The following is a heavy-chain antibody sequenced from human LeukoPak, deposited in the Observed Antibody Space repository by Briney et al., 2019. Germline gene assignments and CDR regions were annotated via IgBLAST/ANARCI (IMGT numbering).Heavy chain of an antibody. CDR2: INPNSGGT. J-gene: IGHJ6*03. V-gene: IGHV1-2*06. CDR1: GYTFTGYY. Sequence: ASAKVSCKASGYTFTGYYMHWVRQAPGQGLEWMGRINPNSGGTNYAQKFQGRVTMTRDTSISTAYMELSRLRSDDTAVYYCAGNYCSSTSCNYYYYYMDVWGKGTTVTVSS. D-gene: IGHD2-2*01. CDR3: AGNYCSSTSCNYYYYYMDV.